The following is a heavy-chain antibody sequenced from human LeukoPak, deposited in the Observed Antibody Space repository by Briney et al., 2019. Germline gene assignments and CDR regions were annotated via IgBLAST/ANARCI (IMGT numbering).Heavy chain of an antibody. Sequence: GGSLRLSCVASGFTFSTHWMHWVRQAPGKGLVWVARIYSDGYSDGSSTIYADSVRGRFTISRDNAKNSLYLQMNSLRAEDTALYYCARSAAALHNWFDPWGQGTLVTVSS. CDR2: IYSDGYSDGSST. J-gene: IGHJ5*02. CDR1: GFTFSTHW. D-gene: IGHD6-13*01. V-gene: IGHV3-74*01. CDR3: ARSAAALHNWFDP.